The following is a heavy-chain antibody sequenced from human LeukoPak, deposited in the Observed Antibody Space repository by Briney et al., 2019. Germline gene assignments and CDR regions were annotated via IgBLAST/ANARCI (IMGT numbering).Heavy chain of an antibody. CDR3: ARGSRKGGGFLLYYYYYYMDV. V-gene: IGHV1-2*02. D-gene: IGHD3-16*01. Sequence: GASVKVSCKASGYTFTGYYMHWVRQAPGQGLEWMGWINPNSGGTNYAQKFQGRVTMTRNTSISTAYMELSSLRSEDTAVYYCARGSRKGGGFLLYYYYYYMDVWGKGTTVTISS. J-gene: IGHJ6*03. CDR2: INPNSGGT. CDR1: GYTFTGYY.